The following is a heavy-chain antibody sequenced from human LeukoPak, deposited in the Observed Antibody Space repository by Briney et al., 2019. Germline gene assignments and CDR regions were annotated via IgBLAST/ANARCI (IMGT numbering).Heavy chain of an antibody. CDR2: IYSGGST. D-gene: IGHD6-13*01. CDR3: ARFIAAPYYFDY. Sequence: GGSLRLSCAASGFTVSSNYMSWVRQAPGKGLEWVSVIYSGGSTYYADSVKGRFTISRDNAKNSLYLQMNSLRAEDTAVYYCARFIAAPYYFDYWGRGTLVTVSS. V-gene: IGHV3-66*01. CDR1: GFTVSSNY. J-gene: IGHJ4*02.